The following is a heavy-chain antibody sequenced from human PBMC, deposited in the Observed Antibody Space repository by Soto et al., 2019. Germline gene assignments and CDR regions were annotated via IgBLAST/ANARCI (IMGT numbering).Heavy chain of an antibody. CDR3: ARGYCSGGSCYRTWWFDP. Sequence: GASVKVSCKACGGTLSSYTISWARQAHGQGLEWMGRIIPILGIANYAQKFQGRVTITADKSTSTAYMELSSLRSEDTAVYYCARGYCSGGSCYRTWWFDPWGQGTLVTVSS. CDR2: IIPILGIA. J-gene: IGHJ5*02. CDR1: GGTLSSYT. V-gene: IGHV1-69*02. D-gene: IGHD2-15*01.